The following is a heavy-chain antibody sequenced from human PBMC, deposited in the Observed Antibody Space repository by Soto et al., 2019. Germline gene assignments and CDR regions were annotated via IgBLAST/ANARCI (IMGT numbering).Heavy chain of an antibody. J-gene: IGHJ4*02. CDR3: ARVRYSGSYSAFDY. CDR2: ISYDGNNK. D-gene: IGHD1-26*01. CDR1: GFTVSSSH. Sequence: PGGSLRLSCTTSGFTVSSSHMSWVRQAPGKGLEWVALISYDGNNKYYADSVSGRFTISRDNSRNTLYLQVNSLRPEDTAVYYCARVRYSGSYSAFDYWGQGTLVTVSS. V-gene: IGHV3-30-3*01.